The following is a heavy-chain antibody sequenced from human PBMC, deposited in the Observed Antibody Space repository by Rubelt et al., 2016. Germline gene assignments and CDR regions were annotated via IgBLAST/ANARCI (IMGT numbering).Heavy chain of an antibody. CDR3: ARGREMDSMTNVYYGLDI. V-gene: IGHV4-59*01. J-gene: IGHJ6*02. CDR2: SQNGGNT. Sequence: QVQLRESGPGLVKPSETLSLTCTVSVGSLSRYYWNWLRLPPGKGLEWIGYSQNGGNTRYSSSLRSRASISLDTSENQFSLKLSSGTAADSGVYYCARGREMDSMTNVYYGLDIWGRGTTVSVSS. CDR1: VGSLSRYY. D-gene: IGHD2-8*01.